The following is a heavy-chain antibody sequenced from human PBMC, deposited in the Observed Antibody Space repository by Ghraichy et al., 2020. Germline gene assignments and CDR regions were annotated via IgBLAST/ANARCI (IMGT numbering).Heavy chain of an antibody. J-gene: IGHJ4*02. CDR3: ASGGSLKSTIPFHFDY. CDR2: INPNSGGT. Sequence: ASVKVSCKASGYTFTNYYMHWVRQAPGQGLEWMGWINPNSGGTKYAEKFQGRVTMTRDTSISTAYMELSSLTSDDTAVYYCASGGSLKSTIPFHFDYWGQGTLVTVSS. D-gene: IGHD5/OR15-5a*01. CDR1: GYTFTNYY. V-gene: IGHV1-2*02.